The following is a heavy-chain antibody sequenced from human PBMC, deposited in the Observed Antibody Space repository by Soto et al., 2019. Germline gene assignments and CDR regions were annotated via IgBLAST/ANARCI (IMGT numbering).Heavy chain of an antibody. V-gene: IGHV4-59*12. J-gene: IGHJ6*03. CDR3: ARGVWFESGSIYDYYYMDV. D-gene: IGHD3-10*01. Sequence: PSETLSLTCTVSGGSISSYYWSWIRQPPGKGLEWIGYIYYSGSTNYNPSLKSRVTISVDTSKNQFSLKLSSVTAADTAVYYCARGVWFESGSIYDYYYMDVWGKGTTVTVSS. CDR2: IYYSGST. CDR1: GGSISSYY.